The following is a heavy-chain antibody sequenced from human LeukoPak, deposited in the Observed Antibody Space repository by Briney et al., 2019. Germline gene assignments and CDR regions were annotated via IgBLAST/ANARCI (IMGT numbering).Heavy chain of an antibody. CDR3: ARHVRYCSSTSCYVRWFDP. CDR2: IYYSGST. J-gene: IGHJ5*02. V-gene: IGHV4-59*08. Sequence: SETLSLTCTVSGGSISSYYWSWIRQPPGKGLEWIGYIYYSGSTNHNPSLKSRVTISVDTSKNQFSLKLSSVTAADTAVYYCARHVRYCSSTSCYVRWFDPWGQGTLVTVSS. D-gene: IGHD2-2*01. CDR1: GGSISSYY.